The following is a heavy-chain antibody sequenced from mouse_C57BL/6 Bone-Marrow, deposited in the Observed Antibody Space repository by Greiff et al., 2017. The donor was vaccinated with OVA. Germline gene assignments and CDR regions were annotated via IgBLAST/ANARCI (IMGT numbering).Heavy chain of an antibody. J-gene: IGHJ2*01. CDR3: ARQENYYSSSPYYFDY. V-gene: IGHV2-6*02. CDR1: GFSLTSYG. D-gene: IGHD1-1*01. CDR2: IWSDGST. Sequence: VKLMESGPGLVAPSQSLSITCTVSGFSLTSYGVHWVRQPPGKGLEWLVVIWSDGSTTYNSALKSRLSISKDNSKRQVFLKMNSLQTDDTAMYYCARQENYYSSSPYYFDYWGQGTTLTVSS.